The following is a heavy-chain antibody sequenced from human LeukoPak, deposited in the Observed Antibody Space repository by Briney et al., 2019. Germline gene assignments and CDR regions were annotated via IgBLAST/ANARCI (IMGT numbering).Heavy chain of an antibody. V-gene: IGHV1-18*01. J-gene: IGHJ4*02. CDR1: GYTFTNYG. CDR2: ISGYNGNT. Sequence: GASVKVSCKASGYTFTNYGISWVRQAPGQGLEWMGWISGYNGNTNYAQKLQGRVTMTTDTSTSTAYMELRSLRSDDTAVYYCARAPQIRFLEWLPPFDYRGQGTLVTVSS. CDR3: ARAPQIRFLEWLPPFDY. D-gene: IGHD3-3*01.